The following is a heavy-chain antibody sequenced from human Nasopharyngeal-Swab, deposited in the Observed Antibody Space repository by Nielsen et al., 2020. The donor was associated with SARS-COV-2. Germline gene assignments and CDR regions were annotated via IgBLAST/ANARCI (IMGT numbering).Heavy chain of an antibody. Sequence: SETLSLTCTVSGGSISSSSYYWGWIRQPPGKGLEWIGSIYYSGSTYYNPSLKSRVTISVDTSKNQFSLKLSSVTAAGTAVYYCARQPYYDFWSGYYTGFDPWGQGTLVTVSS. J-gene: IGHJ5*02. CDR1: GGSISSSSYY. V-gene: IGHV4-39*01. D-gene: IGHD3-3*01. CDR2: IYYSGST. CDR3: ARQPYYDFWSGYYTGFDP.